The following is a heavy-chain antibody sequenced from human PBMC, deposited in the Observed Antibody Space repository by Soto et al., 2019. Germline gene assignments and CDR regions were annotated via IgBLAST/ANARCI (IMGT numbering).Heavy chain of an antibody. CDR3: AKADYHILTGPDFDY. V-gene: IGHV3-30*18. CDR2: ISYDGSNK. CDR1: GFTFSSYG. Sequence: QVQLVESGGGVVQPGRSLRLSCAASGFTFSSYGMHWVRQAPGKGLEWVAVISYDGSNKYYADSVKGRFTISRDNSKNTLYLQMNSLRAEDTAVYYCAKADYHILTGPDFDYWGQGTLVTVSS. J-gene: IGHJ4*02. D-gene: IGHD3-9*01.